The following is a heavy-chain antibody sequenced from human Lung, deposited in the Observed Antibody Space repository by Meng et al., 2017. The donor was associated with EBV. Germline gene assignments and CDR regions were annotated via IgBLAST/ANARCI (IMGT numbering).Heavy chain of an antibody. Sequence: LLVSGGWLVMPGGFLRLSGAARGFTFSRHTMTWVRQAPGKGLQRVSSITSTGTYISYATSVEGRFTISRDNATTSLYQQMISLTAEDTAAYYCARPDNGGNWYFDNWGQGTLVTVSS. V-gene: IGHV3-21*01. CDR2: ITSTGTYI. CDR1: GFTFSRHT. D-gene: IGHD4-23*01. CDR3: ARPDNGGNWYFDN. J-gene: IGHJ4*02.